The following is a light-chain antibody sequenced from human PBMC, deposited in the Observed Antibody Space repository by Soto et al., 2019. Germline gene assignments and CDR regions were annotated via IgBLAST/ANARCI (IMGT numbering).Light chain of an antibody. J-gene: IGKJ2*01. Sequence: EIVLTQSPGTLSLFPGERATLSCRASQSISSSFVGWYQQKPGQAPRLLIYGSSTRATGIPDRFSGSGSWTDFTLTISSLEPEDLAVYYCQQFGISPLNFGQWTKLE. V-gene: IGKV3-20*01. CDR1: QSISSSF. CDR2: GSS. CDR3: QQFGISPLN.